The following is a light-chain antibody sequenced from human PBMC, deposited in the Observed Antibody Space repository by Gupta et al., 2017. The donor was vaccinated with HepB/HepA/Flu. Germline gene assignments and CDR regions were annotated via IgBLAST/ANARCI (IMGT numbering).Light chain of an antibody. V-gene: IGKV3-20*01. J-gene: IGKJ1*01. Sequence: EIVLPQSPGTLSLSPGARATLSCRASQSVSSSYLAWYQQKPGQPPRLLIYGASSRATGIPDRFSGSGSGTDFTLTISRLEPEDVAVYYCQQDGSSPWTFGQGTKVEIK. CDR2: GAS. CDR1: QSVSSSY. CDR3: QQDGSSPWT.